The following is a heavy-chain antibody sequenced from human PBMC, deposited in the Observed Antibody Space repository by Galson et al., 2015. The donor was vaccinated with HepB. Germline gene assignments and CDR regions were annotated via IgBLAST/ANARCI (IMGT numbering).Heavy chain of an antibody. V-gene: IGHV4-59*01. CDR3: ARTASHRNHFYHYMDV. CDR1: GGATGNYY. D-gene: IGHD2-21*02. CDR2: IYHSGNT. Sequence: ETLSLTCTVSGGATGNYYWSWIRQSPGKRLEWIGDIYHSGNTNYNPSLKSRVTISVDTSKNQFFLKLTSVTAADTAVYFCARTASHRNHFYHYMDVWGKGTTVTVSS. J-gene: IGHJ6*03.